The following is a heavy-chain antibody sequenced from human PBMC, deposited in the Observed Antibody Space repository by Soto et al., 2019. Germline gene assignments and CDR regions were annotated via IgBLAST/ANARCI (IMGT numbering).Heavy chain of an antibody. J-gene: IGHJ4*02. CDR1: GFSFTNFA. CDR3: AKDDFTDRGDDYFDY. Sequence: GGSRRLSCAASGFSFTNFAMSWVRQAPGKGPEWVAGIGASGDITWYADSVKGRLSISRDNSKNTLYLQLNSLRFEDTAVYYCAKDDFTDRGDDYFDYWGPGTLVTVSS. V-gene: IGHV3-23*01. CDR2: IGASGDIT. D-gene: IGHD2-21*02.